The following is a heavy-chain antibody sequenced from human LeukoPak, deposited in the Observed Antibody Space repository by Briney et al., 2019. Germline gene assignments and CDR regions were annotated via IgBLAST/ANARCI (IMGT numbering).Heavy chain of an antibody. CDR1: GDSIRSYY. J-gene: IGHJ3*02. CDR3: AIAPRKYCSGAGCYSDAFDI. V-gene: IGHV4-4*07. D-gene: IGHD2-15*01. CDR2: ISTSGST. Sequence: SSETLSLTCTVSGDSIRSYYWRWLRQPAGKGLEGIGRISTSGSTNYNPSLKSRVNMSEDTSKNQFSLKLRPVTPADTAVSYCAIAPRKYCSGAGCYSDAFDIWGQGTMVTVSS.